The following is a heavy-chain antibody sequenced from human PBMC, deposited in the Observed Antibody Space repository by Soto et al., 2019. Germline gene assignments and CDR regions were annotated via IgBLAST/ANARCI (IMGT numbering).Heavy chain of an antibody. J-gene: IGHJ4*02. Sequence: QVQLVESGGGVVQPGRSLRLSCAASGFTLSSYAMHWVRQAPGKGLEWVAVMSYDGSNKYYADSVKGRFTISRDNSKNTLYLQMNSLRAEDTAVYYCARDGCSGGRCYFSPLDYWGQGTLVTVSS. CDR1: GFTLSSYA. CDR2: MSYDGSNK. CDR3: ARDGCSGGRCYFSPLDY. D-gene: IGHD2-15*01. V-gene: IGHV3-30-3*01.